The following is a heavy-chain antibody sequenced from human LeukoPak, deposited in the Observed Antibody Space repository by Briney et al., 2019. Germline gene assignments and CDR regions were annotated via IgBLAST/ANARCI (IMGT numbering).Heavy chain of an antibody. V-gene: IGHV1-24*01. D-gene: IGHD5-18*01. Sequence: GASVKVSCKASGYTFTSYYMHWVRQAPGKGLEWMGGFDPEDGETIYAQKFQGRVTMTEDTSTDTAYMELSSLRSEDTAVYYCATFWDQYSYGYSWFDPWGQGTLVTVSS. CDR1: GYTFTSYY. CDR3: ATFWDQYSYGYSWFDP. CDR2: FDPEDGET. J-gene: IGHJ5*02.